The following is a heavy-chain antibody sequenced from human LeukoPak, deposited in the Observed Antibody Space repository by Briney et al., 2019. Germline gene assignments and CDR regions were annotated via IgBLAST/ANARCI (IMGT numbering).Heavy chain of an antibody. CDR1: GYTFTGYY. CDR2: INPNSGGT. Sequence: GASVKVSCKASGYTFTGYYIHWVRQAPGQGLEWMGWINPNSGGTNYAQKFQGRVTMTRDTSISTAYMELSRLRSDDTAVYYCARDKSGAAGTGWFDPWGQGTLVTVSS. J-gene: IGHJ5*02. CDR3: ARDKSGAAGTGWFDP. V-gene: IGHV1-2*02. D-gene: IGHD6-13*01.